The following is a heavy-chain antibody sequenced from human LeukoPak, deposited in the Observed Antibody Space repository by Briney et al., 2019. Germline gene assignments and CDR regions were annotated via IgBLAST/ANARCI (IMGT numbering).Heavy chain of an antibody. CDR1: GYSFPSYW. Sequence: GGSLKISCKGSGYSFPSYWIGWVRQMPGKGLEWMGIIYPGDSDTRYSPSFQGQVTISADKSISTAYLQWSSLKASDTAMYYCARHIVTGHLRFDYWGPGTLVSVSS. J-gene: IGHJ4*02. CDR2: IYPGDSDT. V-gene: IGHV5-51*01. D-gene: IGHD1-26*01. CDR3: ARHIVTGHLRFDY.